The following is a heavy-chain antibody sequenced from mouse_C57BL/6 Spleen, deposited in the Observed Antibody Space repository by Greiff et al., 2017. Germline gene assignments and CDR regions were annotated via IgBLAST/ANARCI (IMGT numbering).Heavy chain of an antibody. D-gene: IGHD4-1*01. CDR3: SRETGENYFDY. CDR1: GFTFSDYG. V-gene: IGHV5-17*01. Sequence: EVQVVESGGGLVKPGGSLKLSCAASGFTFSDYGMHWVRQAPEKGLEWVAYISSGSSTIYYAETVKGRFTISRDNAKNTLFLQMPSLRSEDTAMYYCSRETGENYFDYWAQGTPLTVSS. J-gene: IGHJ2*01. CDR2: ISSGSSTI.